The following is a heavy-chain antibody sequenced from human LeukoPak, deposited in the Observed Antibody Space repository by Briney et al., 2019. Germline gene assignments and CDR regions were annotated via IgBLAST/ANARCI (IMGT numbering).Heavy chain of an antibody. CDR3: ASPITVAGPFDAFDI. Sequence: ASVKVSCKASGYTFKQYSISWVRQAPGQGLEWMGWISPNHGTTVYAQNLQGRVTMTADTYTSTASMELRSLRSDDTAVYFCASPITVAGPFDAFDIWGQGTMVTVSS. CDR2: ISPNHGTT. V-gene: IGHV1-18*01. CDR1: GYTFKQYS. D-gene: IGHD6-19*01. J-gene: IGHJ3*02.